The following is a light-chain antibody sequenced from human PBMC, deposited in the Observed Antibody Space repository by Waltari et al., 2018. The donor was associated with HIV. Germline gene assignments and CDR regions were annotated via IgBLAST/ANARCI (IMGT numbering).Light chain of an antibody. Sequence: QSALTQPASVSGSPGQSITISCTGTSSDVGGYSYVSWYQQHPGKAPKLMIYEVSNRPSGVSNRFSGSKSGNTASLTISGLQAEDEADYYCQSYFASNDVIFGGGTTLTVL. CDR2: EVS. V-gene: IGLV2-14*01. CDR1: SSDVGGYSY. CDR3: QSYFASNDVI. J-gene: IGLJ2*01.